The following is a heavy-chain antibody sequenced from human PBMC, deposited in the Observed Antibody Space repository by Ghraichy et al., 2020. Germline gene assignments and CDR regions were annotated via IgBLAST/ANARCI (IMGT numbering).Heavy chain of an antibody. CDR3: AKGHPRSNAVDY. Sequence: GGSLRLSCAASGFTFSSYGKSWVRQAPGKGLEWVSGISGSGGSTYYADSVKGRFTISRDNSKNTLYLQMNSLRAEDTAVYYCAKGHPRSNAVDYWGQGTLVTVSS. J-gene: IGHJ4*02. CDR2: ISGSGGST. D-gene: IGHD5-24*01. V-gene: IGHV3-23*01. CDR1: GFTFSSYG.